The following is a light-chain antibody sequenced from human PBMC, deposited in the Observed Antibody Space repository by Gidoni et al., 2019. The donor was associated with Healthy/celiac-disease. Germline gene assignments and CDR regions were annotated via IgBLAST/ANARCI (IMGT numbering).Light chain of an antibody. CDR2: AAS. CDR1: QDISSY. Sequence: DIQLTQSPSFLSASVGDRVTITCRASQDISSYLAWYQQKPGKAPNPLIYAASTLQSGVPSRFSGSGSVTEFPLTLSSLQPEDFATYYCQQFKSYPLTFGGGTKVEIK. CDR3: QQFKSYPLT. V-gene: IGKV1-9*01. J-gene: IGKJ4*01.